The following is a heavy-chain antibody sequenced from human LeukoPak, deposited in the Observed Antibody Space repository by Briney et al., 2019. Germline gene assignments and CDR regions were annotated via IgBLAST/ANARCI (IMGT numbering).Heavy chain of an antibody. CDR2: IGGSGGST. CDR3: ANTLYSSSWTEYFQH. CDR1: GFTFSSYA. D-gene: IGHD6-13*01. Sequence: GGSLRLSCAASGFTFSSYAMSWVRQAPGKGLEWVSAIGGSGGSTYYADSVKGRFTISRDNSKNTLYLQMNSLRAEDTAVYYCANTLYSSSWTEYFQHWGQGTLVTVSS. V-gene: IGHV3-23*01. J-gene: IGHJ1*01.